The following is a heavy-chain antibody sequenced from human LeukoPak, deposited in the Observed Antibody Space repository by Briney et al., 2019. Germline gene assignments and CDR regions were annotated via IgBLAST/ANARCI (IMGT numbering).Heavy chain of an antibody. CDR3: ASSLGGSYYFDY. V-gene: IGHV3-30*03. J-gene: IGHJ4*02. CDR2: ISYDGSNK. D-gene: IGHD3-10*01. Sequence: GGSLRLSCAASGFTFSSYGMHWVRQAPGKGLEWVAVISYDGSNKYYADSVKGRFTISRDNSKNTLYLQMNSLRAEDTAVYYCASSLGGSYYFDYWGQGTLVTVSS. CDR1: GFTFSSYG.